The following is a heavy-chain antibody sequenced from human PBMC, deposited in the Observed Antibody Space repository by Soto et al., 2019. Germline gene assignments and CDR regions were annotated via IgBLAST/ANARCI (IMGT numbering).Heavy chain of an antibody. CDR3: ARDYDSSGYPRYYLDY. CDR1: GFTFSSYG. D-gene: IGHD3-22*01. J-gene: IGHJ4*02. Sequence: SGGSLRLSCAASGFTFSSYGMHWVRQAPGKGLEWVAVIWYDGSNKYYADSVKGRFTISRDNSKNTLYLQMNSLRAEDTAVYYCARDYDSSGYPRYYLDYWGQGTLVTVSS. V-gene: IGHV3-33*01. CDR2: IWYDGSNK.